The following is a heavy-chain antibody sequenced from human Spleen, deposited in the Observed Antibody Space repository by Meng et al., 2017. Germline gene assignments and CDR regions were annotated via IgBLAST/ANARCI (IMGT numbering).Heavy chain of an antibody. V-gene: IGHV4-39*01. J-gene: IGHJ5*02. CDR3: VRSSGWVRTGFDP. D-gene: IGHD6-19*01. CDR1: GGSISTSGYY. Sequence: QPQLQDSGPGLVKPSAALSLTCSVSGGSISTSGYYWGWIRQPPGKGLEWIGSIGHSGITYYTPSLKSRVTVSIDMSKSQFSLKLTSVTAADTAVYYCVRSSGWVRTGFDPWGQGTLVTVSS. CDR2: IGHSGIT.